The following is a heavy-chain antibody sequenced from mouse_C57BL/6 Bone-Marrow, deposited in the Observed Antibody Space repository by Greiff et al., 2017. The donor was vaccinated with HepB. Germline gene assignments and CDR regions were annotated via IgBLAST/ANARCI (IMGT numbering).Heavy chain of an antibody. V-gene: IGHV10-1*01. D-gene: IGHD2-4*01. J-gene: IGHJ4*01. Sequence: EVQVVESGGGLVQPKGSLKLSCAASGFSFNTYAMNWVRQAPGKGLEWVARIRSKSNNYATYYADSVKDRFTISRDDSESMLYLQMNNLKTEDTAMYYCVRQRVHYDYDDGYAMDYWGQGTSVTVSS. CDR2: IRSKSNNYAT. CDR1: GFSFNTYA. CDR3: VRQRVHYDYDDGYAMDY.